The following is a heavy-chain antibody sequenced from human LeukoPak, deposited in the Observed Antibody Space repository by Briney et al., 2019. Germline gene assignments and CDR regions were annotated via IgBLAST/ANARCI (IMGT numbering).Heavy chain of an antibody. CDR1: GYTLTGYY. CDR3: AKNPYEYYFDY. CDR2: INPSSGDT. V-gene: IGHV1-2*02. D-gene: IGHD5-12*01. Sequence: VASVKVSCKASGYTLTGYYMHWVRLAPGQGLEWMGWINPSSGDTNYAQKFQGRVTMTRDTSISTAYMELSGLRSDDTAVYYCAKNPYEYYFDYWGQGTLVTVSS. J-gene: IGHJ4*02.